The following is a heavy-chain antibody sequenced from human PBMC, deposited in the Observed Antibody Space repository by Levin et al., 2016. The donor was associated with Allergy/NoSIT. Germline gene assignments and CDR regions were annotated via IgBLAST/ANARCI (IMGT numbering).Heavy chain of an antibody. J-gene: IGHJ4*02. Sequence: SVKVSCKASGGTFSNYAISWVRQAPGQGLEWMGGIIPILGIANYAQKFQGRVTITADESTSTAYMELSSLRSEDTAVYYCARSSRWERRVDYFDYWGQGTLVTVSS. V-gene: IGHV1-69*10. D-gene: IGHD1-26*01. CDR3: ARSSRWERRVDYFDY. CDR1: GGTFSNYA. CDR2: IIPILGIA.